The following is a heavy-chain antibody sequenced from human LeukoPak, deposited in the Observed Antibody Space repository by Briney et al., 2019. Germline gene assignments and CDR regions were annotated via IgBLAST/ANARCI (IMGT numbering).Heavy chain of an antibody. CDR2: INPNSGGT. D-gene: IGHD3-9*01. V-gene: IGHV1-2*02. J-gene: IGHJ5*02. Sequence: ASVKVSCKASGYTFTGYYMHWVRQAPGQGLEWMGWINPNSGGTNYAQKFRGRVTMTRDTSISTAYMELSRLRSDDTAVYYCARGDYDILTGYYSDWFDPWGQGTLVTVSS. CDR3: ARGDYDILTGYYSDWFDP. CDR1: GYTFTGYY.